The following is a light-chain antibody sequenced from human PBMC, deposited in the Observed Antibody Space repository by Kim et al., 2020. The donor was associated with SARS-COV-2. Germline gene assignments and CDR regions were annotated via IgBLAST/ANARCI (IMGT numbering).Light chain of an antibody. CDR2: GAS. Sequence: EGRAPSCSAGHRSGRGYLAWYQQKPGQAPSLLIYGASSRATGIPDRCSGSGSGTDFTLTISRLEPEDFAVYYCQQRSSSPQITFGQGTRLEIK. CDR3: QQRSSSPQIT. J-gene: IGKJ5*01. CDR1: HRSGRGY. V-gene: IGKV3-20*01.